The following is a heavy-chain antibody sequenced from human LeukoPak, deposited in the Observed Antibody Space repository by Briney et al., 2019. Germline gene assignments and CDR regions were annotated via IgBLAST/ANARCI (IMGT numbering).Heavy chain of an antibody. Sequence: SETLSLTCTVSGGSISPFYWNWIRQPPGKGLEWIGYIYYTVGTSYSPSLNSRATISVDTSKNQISLKLSSVTAADTAVYYCARDHCSSTSCYANWFDPWGQGTLVTVSS. D-gene: IGHD2-2*01. CDR3: ARDHCSSTSCYANWFDP. J-gene: IGHJ5*02. CDR1: GGSISPFY. V-gene: IGHV4-59*12. CDR2: IYYTVGT.